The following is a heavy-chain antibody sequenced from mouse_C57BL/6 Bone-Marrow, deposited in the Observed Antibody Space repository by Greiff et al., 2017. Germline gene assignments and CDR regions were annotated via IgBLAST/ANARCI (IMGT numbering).Heavy chain of an antibody. D-gene: IGHD2-13*01. CDR3: TRIDYVFAY. J-gene: IGHJ3*01. CDR2: IDPENGDT. CDR1: GFNIKDDY. V-gene: IGHV14-4*01. Sequence: VQLQQSGAELVRPGASVKLSCTASGFNIKDDYMHWVKQRPEQGLAWIGWIDPENGDTESASKFQGKATITADTSSNTAYLQLSSLTSEDTAVYYCTRIDYVFAYWGQGTLVTVSA.